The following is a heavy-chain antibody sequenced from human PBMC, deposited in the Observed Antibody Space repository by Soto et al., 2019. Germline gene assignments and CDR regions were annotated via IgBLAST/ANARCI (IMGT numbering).Heavy chain of an antibody. CDR2: TFYSGST. V-gene: IGHV4-31*03. CDR1: GGSISSGDHY. Sequence: SETLSLTCTVSGGSISSGDHYWSWIRQHPGKGLEWIGYTFYSGSTHYSPSLKSRVTMSVDTSKNQFSLKLSSVTAADTAVYYCAREVIVVVPAVTTYNWFDPWGQGTMVTVSS. CDR3: AREVIVVVPAVTTYNWFDP. D-gene: IGHD2-2*01. J-gene: IGHJ5*02.